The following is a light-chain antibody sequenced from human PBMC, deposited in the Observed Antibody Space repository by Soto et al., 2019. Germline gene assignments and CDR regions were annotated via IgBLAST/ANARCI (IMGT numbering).Light chain of an antibody. Sequence: EIVLTQSPAILSLSPGETATLSCRASQSVSSYLAWYQQKPGQAPRLLIYDASNRATGIPARFSGSGSGTDFTLTIGTLEPEDFAVYYCQQRSNWPLLTFGGGTKVEIK. J-gene: IGKJ4*01. CDR1: QSVSSY. CDR2: DAS. CDR3: QQRSNWPLLT. V-gene: IGKV3-11*01.